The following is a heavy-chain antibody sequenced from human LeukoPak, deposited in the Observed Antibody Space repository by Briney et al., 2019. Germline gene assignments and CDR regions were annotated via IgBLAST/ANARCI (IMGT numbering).Heavy chain of an antibody. Sequence: SETLSLTCAVSGGSISSGGYSWSWIRQPPGKGLEWIGYISHSGSPYYNPSLKSRVTISVDRSKNQFSLKLTSVTAADPAVYYCARYSSTWPYWYFDLWGRGTLSLSPQ. CDR2: ISHSGSP. CDR1: GGSISSGGYS. D-gene: IGHD6-13*01. V-gene: IGHV4-30-2*01. J-gene: IGHJ2*01. CDR3: ARYSSTWPYWYFDL.